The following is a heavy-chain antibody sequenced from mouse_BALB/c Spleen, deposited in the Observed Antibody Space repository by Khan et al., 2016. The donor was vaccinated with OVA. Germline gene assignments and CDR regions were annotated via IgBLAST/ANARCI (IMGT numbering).Heavy chain of an antibody. CDR3: ARVYGGDFDY. CDR1: GYSITSDYA. CDR2: ISYSGNT. D-gene: IGHD1-1*01. V-gene: IGHV3-2*02. Sequence: EVKLLESGPGLVKPSQSLSLTCTVTGYSITSDYAWNLIRHFPGNKLEWMGFISYSGNTKYNPSLKSRFSFTRDTSKNQFFLQLNSLTTEDTATYYCARVYGGDFDYWGQGTSLTVSS. J-gene: IGHJ2*02.